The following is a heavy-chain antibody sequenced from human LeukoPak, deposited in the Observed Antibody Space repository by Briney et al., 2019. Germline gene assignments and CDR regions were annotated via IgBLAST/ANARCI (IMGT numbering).Heavy chain of an antibody. CDR1: GFTFSSYS. D-gene: IGHD3-9*01. V-gene: IGHV3-21*01. CDR3: AKILTGYRQDWYFDL. J-gene: IGHJ2*01. CDR2: ISSSSSYI. Sequence: GGSLRLSCAASGFTFSSYSMNWVRQAPGKGLEWVSSISSSSSYIYYADSVKGRFTISRDNAKNSLYLQMNSLRAEDTAVYYCAKILTGYRQDWYFDLWGRGTLVTVSS.